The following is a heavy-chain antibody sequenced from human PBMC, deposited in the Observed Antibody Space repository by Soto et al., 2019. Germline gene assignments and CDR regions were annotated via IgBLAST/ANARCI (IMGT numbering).Heavy chain of an antibody. CDR2: ISGTTGYT. CDR1: GFTFETYT. J-gene: IGHJ4*02. CDR3: AKDLNWQQQLVRFYFDY. V-gene: IGHV3-23*01. D-gene: IGHD6-13*01. Sequence: GGSLRLSCAASGFTFETYTMNWVRQTPGKGLEWVSTISGTTGYTYYADSVKGRFTISRDNSKNTLYLQMNSLRAEDTAVYYCAKDLNWQQQLVRFYFDYWGQGTLVTVSS.